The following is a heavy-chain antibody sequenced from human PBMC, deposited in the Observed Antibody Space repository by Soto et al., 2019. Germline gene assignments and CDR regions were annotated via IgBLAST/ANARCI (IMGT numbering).Heavy chain of an antibody. CDR3: ARDHGMYGDYTFFDY. CDR1: GFTFSSFT. J-gene: IGHJ4*02. V-gene: IGHV3-21*01. CDR2: ISSSSSYI. D-gene: IGHD4-17*01. Sequence: GGSLRLSCAASGFTFSSFTMDWVRQAPGKGLEWVSSISSSSSYIKYADSMKGRFTISRDNARNSLYLQMNSLRAEDTAVYYCARDHGMYGDYTFFDYWGQGTLVTVSS.